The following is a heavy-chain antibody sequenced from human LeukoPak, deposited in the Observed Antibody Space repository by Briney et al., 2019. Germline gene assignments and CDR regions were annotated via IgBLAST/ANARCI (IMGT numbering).Heavy chain of an antibody. CDR1: GFTFSSYG. CDR3: AKGPGSGGRGWYDY. CDR2: ISSSSSYI. J-gene: IGHJ4*02. D-gene: IGHD2-15*01. Sequence: GGSLRLSCAASGFTFSSYGMSWVRQAPGKGLEWVSSISSSSSYIYYADSVKGRFTISRDNSKNTLYLQMNSLRAEDTAVYYCAKGPGSGGRGWYDYWGQGTLVTVSS. V-gene: IGHV3-23*01.